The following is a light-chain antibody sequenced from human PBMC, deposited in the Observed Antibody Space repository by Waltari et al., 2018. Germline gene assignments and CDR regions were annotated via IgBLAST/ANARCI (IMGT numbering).Light chain of an antibody. CDR3: SSYTSSSTPWV. V-gene: IGLV2-14*01. CDR2: AVS. J-gene: IGLJ3*02. Sequence: QSALTQPAPVSGSPGQSIPISCTGTSSDGGGYKHFPWYQHHPGKAPKLMIYAVSNRPSGVSNRFSGSKSGNTASLTISGLQAEDEADYYCSSYTSSSTPWVFGGGTKLTVL. CDR1: SSDGGGYKH.